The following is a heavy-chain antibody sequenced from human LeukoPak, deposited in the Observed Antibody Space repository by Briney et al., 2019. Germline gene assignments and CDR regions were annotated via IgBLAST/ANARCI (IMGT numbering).Heavy chain of an antibody. CDR2: ITSSGSTI. V-gene: IGHV3-11*01. Sequence: GGSLTLSCAASGFTFSDYYMSWIRQASGKGLEWVSYITSSGSTIYYADSVKGRFTISRDNAKNSLYLQMNSLRAEDTAVYYCARGPGYYDFWSGYYTDYWGQGTLVTVSS. J-gene: IGHJ4*02. CDR1: GFTFSDYY. CDR3: ARGPGYYDFWSGYYTDY. D-gene: IGHD3-3*01.